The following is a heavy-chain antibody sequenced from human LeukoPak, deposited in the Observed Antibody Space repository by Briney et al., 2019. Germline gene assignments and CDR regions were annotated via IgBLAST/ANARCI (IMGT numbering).Heavy chain of an antibody. Sequence: QPGGSLRLSCAASGFTLSSYWMHWVRQAPGKGLVWVSRIKSDGRTNYADSVKGRFTIPRDNAKNTVSLQMNSLGAEDTGVYYCARAPSEIGGYYPEYFRHWGQGTLVIVSS. J-gene: IGHJ1*01. CDR2: IKSDGRT. CDR3: ARAPSEIGGYYPEYFRH. D-gene: IGHD3-22*01. V-gene: IGHV3-74*01. CDR1: GFTLSSYW.